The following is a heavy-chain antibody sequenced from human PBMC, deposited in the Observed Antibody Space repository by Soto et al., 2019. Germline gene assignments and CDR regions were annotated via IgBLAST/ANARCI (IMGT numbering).Heavy chain of an antibody. J-gene: IGHJ6*02. Sequence: GGSLRLSCAASGFTVSSNYMSRVRQAPGKGLEWVSVIYSGGSTYYADSVKGRFTISRDNSKNTLYLQMNSLRAEDTAVYYCARDLLTKHYYYYGMDVWGQGTTVTVSS. CDR3: ARDLLTKHYYYYGMDV. D-gene: IGHD1-26*01. V-gene: IGHV3-53*01. CDR1: GFTVSSNY. CDR2: IYSGGST.